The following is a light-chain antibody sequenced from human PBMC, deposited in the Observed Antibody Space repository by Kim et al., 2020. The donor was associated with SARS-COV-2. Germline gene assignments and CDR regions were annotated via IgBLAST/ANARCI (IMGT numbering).Light chain of an antibody. Sequence: EIVMTQSPATLSVSPGERVTLSCRASQSVSSNVAWYQQKPGQTPRLLFYGASTRATGIPARFSGSGSGTEFTLTISSLQSGDFAVYYCQQYDDWPPVTFGQGTRVEIK. J-gene: IGKJ5*01. V-gene: IGKV3-15*01. CDR3: QQYDDWPPVT. CDR1: QSVSSN. CDR2: GAS.